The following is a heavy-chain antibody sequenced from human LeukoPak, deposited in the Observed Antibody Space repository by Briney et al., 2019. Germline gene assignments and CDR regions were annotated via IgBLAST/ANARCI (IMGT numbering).Heavy chain of an antibody. Sequence: PGGSLRLSCAASGFTFSSYWMNWVRQPPGKGLEWVANIKRDGSEKYYVHSVKGRFTISRDNAKNSLYLQMNSLRAEDTAVYYCARGPSRGYTYGYGDYWGQGTLVTVSS. J-gene: IGHJ4*02. CDR2: IKRDGSEK. CDR1: GFTFSSYW. V-gene: IGHV3-7*01. D-gene: IGHD5-18*01. CDR3: ARGPSRGYTYGYGDY.